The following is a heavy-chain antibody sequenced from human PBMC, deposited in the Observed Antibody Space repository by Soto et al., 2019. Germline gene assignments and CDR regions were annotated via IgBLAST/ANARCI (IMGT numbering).Heavy chain of an antibody. CDR3: AKWNGYGDH. J-gene: IGHJ4*02. D-gene: IGHD1-1*01. CDR1: GFSLSTYA. Sequence: EVQLLESGGGLVQPGGSLRLSCTASGFSLSTYAVTWVRQAPGKGLEWVSGVSGGSGTTHYADSVKGRFTITTDNSENTAYLQRNSLRVEDTAVYYCAKWNGYGDHWGQGTLVTVS. V-gene: IGHV3-23*01. CDR2: VSGGSGTT.